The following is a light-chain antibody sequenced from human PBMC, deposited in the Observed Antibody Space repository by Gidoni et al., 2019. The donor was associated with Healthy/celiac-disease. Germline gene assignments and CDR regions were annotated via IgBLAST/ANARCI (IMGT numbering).Light chain of an antibody. CDR3: QQRSNRRLT. Sequence: EIVLTQSPATLSLSPGERATLSCRASQSVSSYLAWYQQKPGQAPRLLIYDASNRATGIPARFSGSVSGTDFTLTISSLEPEDFAVYYCQQRSNRRLTFGGGTKVEIK. CDR2: DAS. CDR1: QSVSSY. V-gene: IGKV3-11*01. J-gene: IGKJ4*01.